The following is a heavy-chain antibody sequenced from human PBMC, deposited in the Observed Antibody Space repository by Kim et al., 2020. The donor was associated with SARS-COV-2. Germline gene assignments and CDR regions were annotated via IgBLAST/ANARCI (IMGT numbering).Heavy chain of an antibody. Sequence: GGSLRLSCAASGFTFSSYAMSWVRQAPGKGLEWVSAISGSGGSTYYADSVKGRFTISRDNSKNTLYLQMNSLRAEDTAVYYCAKGPGAATRYNWFDPWGQGTLVTVSS. CDR3: AKGPGAATRYNWFDP. J-gene: IGHJ5*02. CDR1: GFTFSSYA. V-gene: IGHV3-23*01. D-gene: IGHD2-15*01. CDR2: ISGSGGST.